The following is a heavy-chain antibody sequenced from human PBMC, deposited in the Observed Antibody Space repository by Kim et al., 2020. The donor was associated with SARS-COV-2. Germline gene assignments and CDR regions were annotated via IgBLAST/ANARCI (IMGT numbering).Heavy chain of an antibody. V-gene: IGHV3-23*01. CDR3: AKRPTGQLWLRGSFDY. Sequence: GGSLRLSCAASGFTFSSYAMTWVRQAPGKGLDWVSTISGSGGSTYYADSVKGRFTISRDNSKNTLYLQMNSLRAEDTAVYYCAKRPTGQLWLRGSFDYWGQGTLVSVPS. J-gene: IGHJ4*02. CDR1: GFTFSSYA. CDR2: ISGSGGST. D-gene: IGHD5-18*01.